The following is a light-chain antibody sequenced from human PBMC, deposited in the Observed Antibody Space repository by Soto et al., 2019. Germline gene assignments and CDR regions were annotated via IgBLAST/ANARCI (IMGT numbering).Light chain of an antibody. V-gene: IGLV2-8*01. J-gene: IGLJ3*02. Sequence: QSALTQPPSASGSPGQSVTISCTGTSSDVGGYNYVSWYQQYPGRAPKLMIYEVTNRPSGVPDRFSGSKSGNTASLTVSGLQAEDDADYYCSSYAASNNFYFVFGGGTKVTVL. CDR1: SSDVGGYNY. CDR3: SSYAASNNFYFV. CDR2: EVT.